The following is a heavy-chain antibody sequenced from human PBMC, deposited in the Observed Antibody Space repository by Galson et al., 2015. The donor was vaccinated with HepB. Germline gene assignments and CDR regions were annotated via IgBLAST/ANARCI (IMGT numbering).Heavy chain of an antibody. V-gene: IGHV3-15*01. CDR3: TTDRLGYDAFEI. CDR1: GFTFSNAW. D-gene: IGHD3-9*01. J-gene: IGHJ3*02. CDR2: IKSKTDGGTT. Sequence: SLRLSCAASGFTFSNAWMSWVRQAPGKGLEWVGRIKSKTDGGTTDYAAPVKGRFTISRDDSKNTLYLQMNSLKTEDTAVYYCTTDRLGYDAFEIWGQGTMVTVSS.